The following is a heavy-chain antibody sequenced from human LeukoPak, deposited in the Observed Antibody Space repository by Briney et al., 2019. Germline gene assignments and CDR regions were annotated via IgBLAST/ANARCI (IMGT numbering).Heavy chain of an antibody. D-gene: IGHD3-22*01. CDR2: IYHSGST. J-gene: IGHJ3*02. Sequence: SETLSLTCTVSGYSISSGYYWGWIRQPPGKGLEWIGSIYHSGSTYHNPSLKSRVTISVDTSKNQFSLKLSSVTAADTAVYYCARSHTMIVGGVAFDIWGQGTMVTVSS. CDR3: ARSHTMIVGGVAFDI. CDR1: GYSISSGYY. V-gene: IGHV4-38-2*02.